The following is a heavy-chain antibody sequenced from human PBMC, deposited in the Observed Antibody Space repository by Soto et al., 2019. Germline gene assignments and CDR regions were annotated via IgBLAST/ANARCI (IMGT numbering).Heavy chain of an antibody. CDR2: IVVGSGNT. J-gene: IGHJ6*02. D-gene: IGHD1-26*01. V-gene: IGHV1-58*02. CDR1: GFTFTSSA. CDR3: AKGATGYYYYGMDV. Sequence: GASVKVSCKASGFTFTSSAMQWVRQARGQRLEWIGWIVVGSGNTNYAQKFQERVTITRDMSTSTAYMELSSLRSEDTAVYYCAKGATGYYYYGMDVWGQGTTVTVSS.